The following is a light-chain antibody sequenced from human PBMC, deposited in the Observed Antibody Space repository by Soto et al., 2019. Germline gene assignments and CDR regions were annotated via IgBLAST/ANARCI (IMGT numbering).Light chain of an antibody. J-gene: IGKJ3*01. CDR3: QWYGG. Sequence: SVLTQSPVTLYLSPGERATLSCRASQSVSSSHLAWYQQKPGQAPRLLIYSASSRANGIQDRFSGSGYGTDFTLTISRLEPEDTAVYYCQWYGGFGPGTKVDI. V-gene: IGKV3-20*01. CDR2: SAS. CDR1: QSVSSSH.